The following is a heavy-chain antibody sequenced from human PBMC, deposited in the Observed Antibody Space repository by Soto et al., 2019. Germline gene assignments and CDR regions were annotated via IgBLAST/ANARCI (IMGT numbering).Heavy chain of an antibody. D-gene: IGHD5-18*01. V-gene: IGHV3-23*01. Sequence: QDGGSLRLACAASGFTFSSYAMSWVRQAPGKGLEWVSAISGSGGSTYYADSVKGRFTISRDNSKNTLYLQMNSLRAEDTAVYYSAKDSNTALLFDYWGQVTLVTVYS. CDR3: AKDSNTALLFDY. CDR2: ISGSGGST. CDR1: GFTFSSYA. J-gene: IGHJ4*02.